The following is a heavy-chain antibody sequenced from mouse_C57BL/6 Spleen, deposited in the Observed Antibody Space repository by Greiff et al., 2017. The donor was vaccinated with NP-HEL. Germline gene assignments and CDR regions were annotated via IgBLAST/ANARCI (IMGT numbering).Heavy chain of an antibody. J-gene: IGHJ2*01. Sequence: EVMLVESGGGLVQPGGSLSLSCAASGFTFTDYYMSWVRQPPGKALEWLGFIRNKANGYTTEYSASVKGRFTISRDNSQSILYLQMNARRAADSATYYCARAVVLDYWGQGTTLTVSS. CDR2: IRNKANGYTT. D-gene: IGHD1-1*01. V-gene: IGHV7-3*01. CDR1: GFTFTDYY. CDR3: ARAVVLDY.